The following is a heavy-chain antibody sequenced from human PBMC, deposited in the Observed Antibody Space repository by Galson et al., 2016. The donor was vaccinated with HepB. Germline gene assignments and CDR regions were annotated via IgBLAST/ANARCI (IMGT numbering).Heavy chain of an antibody. J-gene: IGHJ4*02. CDR2: IYHSGNT. D-gene: IGHD4-17*01. CDR3: ARARAGLYYGAAGFDY. V-gene: IGHV4-4*02. CDR1: GGTISSGNW. Sequence: ETLSLTCAVSGGTISSGNWWSWVRQTPGNGLEWIGEIYHSGNTNYNPSLKSRVTISIDESKNHFSLKLTSVTAADTAVYYCARARAGLYYGAAGFDYWGQGTLVTVSS.